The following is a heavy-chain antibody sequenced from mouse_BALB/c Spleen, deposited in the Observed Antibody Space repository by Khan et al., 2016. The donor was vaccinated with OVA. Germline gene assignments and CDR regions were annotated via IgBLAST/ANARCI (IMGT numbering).Heavy chain of an antibody. Sequence: EVELVESGGGLVKPGGSLKLSCAASGLTFSSSAMSWVRQTPEKRLEWVATISTGGRKIYYADSVKGRFTISRDNAKNTLSLQMSSLRSEDTASYYCARSMKPVVAFYYWGQGTTLTVSS. J-gene: IGHJ2*01. V-gene: IGHV5-9-1*01. D-gene: IGHD1-1*01. CDR2: ISTGGRKI. CDR1: GLTFSSSA. CDR3: ARSMKPVVAFYY.